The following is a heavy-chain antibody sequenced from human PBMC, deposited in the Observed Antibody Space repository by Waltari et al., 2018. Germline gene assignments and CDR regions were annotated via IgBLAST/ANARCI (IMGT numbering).Heavy chain of an antibody. CDR1: GFTFSTYA. Sequence: QVQLVESGGGVVPPGRSLRLSCSSFGFTFSTYALHWVRQAPGKGLEWLAIVSYDGNNRYYSDSVRGRFTISRDNSKNTMSLQMNSLRDEDTATYYCATGPFDFWGQGTLVTVSS. J-gene: IGHJ4*02. CDR2: VSYDGNNR. CDR3: ATGPFDF. V-gene: IGHV3-30-3*01.